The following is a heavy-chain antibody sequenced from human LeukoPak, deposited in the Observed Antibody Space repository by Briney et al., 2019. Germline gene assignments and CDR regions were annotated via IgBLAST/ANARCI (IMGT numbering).Heavy chain of an antibody. V-gene: IGHV3-30-3*01. CDR3: ARSLLRSYYDAFDI. Sequence: GGSLRLSCAASGFTFSSYAMHWVRQAPGKGLEWVAVISYDGSNKYYADSVKGRFTISRDNSKNTLYLQMNSLRAEDTAVYYCARSLLRSYYDAFDIWGQGAMVTVSS. CDR1: GFTFSSYA. J-gene: IGHJ3*02. CDR2: ISYDGSNK. D-gene: IGHD1-26*01.